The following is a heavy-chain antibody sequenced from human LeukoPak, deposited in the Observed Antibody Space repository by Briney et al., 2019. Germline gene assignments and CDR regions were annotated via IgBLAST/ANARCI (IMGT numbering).Heavy chain of an antibody. D-gene: IGHD2-2*01. J-gene: IGHJ4*02. CDR3: ARDHCSSTSCYGFDY. Sequence: SETLSLTCTVSGGSISSGGYYWSWIRQHPGKGLEWIGYIYYSGSTYYNPPLKSRVTISVDTSKNQFSLKLSSVTAADTAVYYCARDHCSSTSCYGFDYWGQGTLVTVSS. V-gene: IGHV4-31*03. CDR1: GGSISSGGYY. CDR2: IYYSGST.